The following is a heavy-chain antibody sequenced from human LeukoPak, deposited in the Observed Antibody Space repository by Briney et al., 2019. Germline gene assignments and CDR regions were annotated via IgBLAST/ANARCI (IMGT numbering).Heavy chain of an antibody. J-gene: IGHJ2*01. CDR1: GFTFGTYW. Sequence: PGRSLRLSCAASGFTFGTYWMTWVRQAPGKGREWVANIKQDGGTKNYVDSVKGRFTISRDNAKNLLYLQMNSLRAEDMAVYYCARDSPCSSTSCYQASRIYWYFDLWGRGTLVTVSS. CDR3: ARDSPCSSTSCYQASRIYWYFDL. V-gene: IGHV3-7*01. CDR2: IKQDGGTK. D-gene: IGHD2-2*01.